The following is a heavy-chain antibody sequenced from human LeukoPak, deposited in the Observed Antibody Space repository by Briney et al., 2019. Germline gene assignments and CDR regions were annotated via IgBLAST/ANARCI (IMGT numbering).Heavy chain of an antibody. D-gene: IGHD2-15*01. V-gene: IGHV4-38-2*02. CDR3: ARDVLPDY. CDR2: IYPSGTT. Sequence: ASETLSLTCTVSGYSISSGYYWGWIRQPPGKGLEWIGNIYPSGTTYYNPSLKTRVTISVDTSKNQFSLKLSSVTAADTAVYYCARDVLPDYWGQGTLVTVSS. CDR1: GYSISSGYY. J-gene: IGHJ4*02.